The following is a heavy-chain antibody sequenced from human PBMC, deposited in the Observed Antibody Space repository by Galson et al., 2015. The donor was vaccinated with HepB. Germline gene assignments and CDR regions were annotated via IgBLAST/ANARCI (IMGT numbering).Heavy chain of an antibody. J-gene: IGHJ4*02. V-gene: IGHV3-30*04. D-gene: IGHD5-24*01. Sequence: SLRLSCATSGFIFSGYAMHWVRQAPGKGLEWVALISYDENNQYYADSVRGRFTIAGDNSQNTLFLQTNSLRPEDTAVYYCARDPDGYNSYFDYWGQGTLVTVSS. CDR3: ARDPDGYNSYFDY. CDR2: ISYDENNQ. CDR1: GFIFSGYA.